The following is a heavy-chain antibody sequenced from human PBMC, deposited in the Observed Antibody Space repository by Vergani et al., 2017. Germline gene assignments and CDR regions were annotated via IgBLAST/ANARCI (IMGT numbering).Heavy chain of an antibody. J-gene: IGHJ6*04. V-gene: IGHV2-70*15. CDR2: IDWDDDK. CDR3: VYSSSPSSVYV. Sequence: QVTLRESGPALVKPTQTLTLTCTFSGFSLSTSGMCVSWIRQPPGKALEWLARIDWDDDKYYSTSLKTRLTISKDTSKNQVVLTMTNMDPVDTATYYCVYSSSPSSVYVWGKGTTVTVSS. D-gene: IGHD6-6*01. CDR1: GFSLSTSGMC.